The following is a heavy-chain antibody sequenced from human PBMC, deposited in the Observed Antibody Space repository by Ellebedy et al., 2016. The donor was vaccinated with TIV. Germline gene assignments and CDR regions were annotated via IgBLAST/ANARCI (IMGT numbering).Heavy chain of an antibody. D-gene: IGHD3-3*01. Sequence: ASVKVSCKASGYTFTSYGVSWVRQAPGQGLEWMGWISAYNGNTNYAQKLQGRVTMTTDTSTSTAYMELRSLGSDDTAVYYCARDTPGHPDPYAFWSGPFDCWGQGTLVTVSS. CDR3: ARDTPGHPDPYAFWSGPFDC. J-gene: IGHJ4*02. V-gene: IGHV1-18*04. CDR1: GYTFTSYG. CDR2: ISAYNGNT.